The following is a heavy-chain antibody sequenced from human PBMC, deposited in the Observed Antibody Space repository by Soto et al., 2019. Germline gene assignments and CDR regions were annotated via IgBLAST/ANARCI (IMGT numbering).Heavy chain of an antibody. CDR3: AGSIVATILDY. D-gene: IGHD5-12*01. V-gene: IGHV4-59*08. Sequence: SETLSLTCTVSGRSISTYYWSWIRQSPGKALEWIGYIYYTGSTNYNPSLKSRVTISIDTSKNQFSLKLSSVTAADTAVYYCAGSIVATILDYWGQGTLVTVSS. CDR2: IYYTGST. CDR1: GRSISTYY. J-gene: IGHJ4*02.